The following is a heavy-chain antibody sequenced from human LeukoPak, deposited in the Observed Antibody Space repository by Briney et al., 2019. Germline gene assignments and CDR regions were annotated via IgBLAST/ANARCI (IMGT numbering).Heavy chain of an antibody. V-gene: IGHV4-31*03. Sequence: SETLSLTCTVSGGSISSGSYFWSWIRQHPGRGLEWIGYMYYSGSPYYNPSLKSRLNMSVDTSKNQFSLTLSSVTAADTAVYYCARGSGVESLFDYWGQGTLVTVSS. J-gene: IGHJ4*02. D-gene: IGHD3-10*01. CDR2: MYYSGSP. CDR3: ARGSGVESLFDY. CDR1: GGSISSGSYF.